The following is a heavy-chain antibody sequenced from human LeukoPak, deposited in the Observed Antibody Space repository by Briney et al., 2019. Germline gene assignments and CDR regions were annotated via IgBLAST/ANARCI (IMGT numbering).Heavy chain of an antibody. D-gene: IGHD5-12*01. Sequence: SQTLSLTCTVSGGSLSSDGYYWTWIRQHPGKGLEWIGYIYYSGGTYYNPSLKSRVTISVDTSKNQFSLKVTSLTAADTAVYYCARVPRSDYDVACWGQGTLVTVSS. CDR3: ARVPRSDYDVAC. J-gene: IGHJ4*02. V-gene: IGHV4-31*03. CDR1: GGSLSSDGYY. CDR2: IYYSGGT.